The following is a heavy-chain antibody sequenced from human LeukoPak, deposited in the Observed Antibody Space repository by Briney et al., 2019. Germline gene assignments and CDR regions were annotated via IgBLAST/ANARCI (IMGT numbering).Heavy chain of an antibody. CDR2: INPNSGGT. Sequence: GASVKVSCKASGGTFSSYAISWVRQAPGQGLEWMGRINPNSGGTNYAQKFQGRVTMTRDTSISTAYMELSRLRSDDTAVYYCARARVAVAGQERYHFDYWGQGTPATVSS. V-gene: IGHV1-2*06. J-gene: IGHJ4*02. CDR1: GGTFSSYA. CDR3: ARARVAVAGQERYHFDY. D-gene: IGHD6-19*01.